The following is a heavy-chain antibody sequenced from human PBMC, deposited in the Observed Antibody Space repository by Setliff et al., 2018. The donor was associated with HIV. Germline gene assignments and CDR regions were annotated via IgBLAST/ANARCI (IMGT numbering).Heavy chain of an antibody. Sequence: GASVKVSCKASGYSFSDYYIHWVRQAPGLGLEWMGWIDPKSGDAACPQKFQAWVTLTRDTSIRTAYMQLSRLRPDDMAVYYCARAIPGYSFGYDYFDYWGQGTLVTVSS. CDR1: GYSFSDYY. CDR2: IDPKSGDA. V-gene: IGHV1-2*04. J-gene: IGHJ4*02. D-gene: IGHD5-18*01. CDR3: ARAIPGYSFGYDYFDY.